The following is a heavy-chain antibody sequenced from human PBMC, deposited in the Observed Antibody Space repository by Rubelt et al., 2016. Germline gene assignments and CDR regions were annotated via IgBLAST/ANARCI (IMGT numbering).Heavy chain of an antibody. V-gene: IGHV2-70*15. CDR3: AHGPTDYDILTGYYMLDAFDI. CDR2: IDWDDDK. J-gene: IGHJ3*02. Sequence: QVTLRESGPALVKPTQTLTLTCTFSGFSLSTSGMCVSWIRQPPGKALEWLARIDWDDDKYYSPSLKTRLPISKDTSKNQVVLTMTNMDPVDTAKYYCAHGPTDYDILTGYYMLDAFDIWGQGTMVTVSS. D-gene: IGHD3-9*01. CDR1: GFSLSTSGMC.